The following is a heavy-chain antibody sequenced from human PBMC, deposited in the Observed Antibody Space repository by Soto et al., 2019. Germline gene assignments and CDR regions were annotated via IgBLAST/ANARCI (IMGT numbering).Heavy chain of an antibody. CDR3: AREVSSTWYFDH. Sequence: PSETLSLTCAVSGDSISSTYCWSWVRQPPGKGLEWIGEICHSGTINYDSSLRSRITISVDKSRNQFSLKLSSVTAADTAVYYCAREVSSTWYFDHWGQGTPVTVSS. J-gene: IGHJ4*02. CDR1: GDSISSTYC. CDR2: ICHSGTI. D-gene: IGHD2-2*01. V-gene: IGHV4-4*02.